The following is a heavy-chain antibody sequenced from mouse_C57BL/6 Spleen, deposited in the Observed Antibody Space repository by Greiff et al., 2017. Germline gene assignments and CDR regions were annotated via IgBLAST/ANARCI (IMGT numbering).Heavy chain of an antibody. V-gene: IGHV1-69*01. J-gene: IGHJ4*01. D-gene: IGHD1-1*01. CDR1: GYTFTSYW. CDR3: ARTYYGGSSYHMDN. CDR2: IDPSDSYT. Sequence: QVQLQQPGAELVMPGASVKLSCKASGYTFTSYWMHWVKQRPGQGLEWIGEIDPSDSYTNYNQKFKGKATLTVDKSSSTAYMQLSSLTSEEAAVDYCARTYYGGSSYHMDNWGQETSVTESS.